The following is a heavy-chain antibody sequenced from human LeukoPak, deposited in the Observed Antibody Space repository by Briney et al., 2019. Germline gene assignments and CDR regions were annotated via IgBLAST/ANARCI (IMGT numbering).Heavy chain of an antibody. J-gene: IGHJ6*02. CDR2: ISGSGGST. D-gene: IGHD3-10*01. Sequence: GGSLRLSCAASGFTSSSYAMSWVRQAPGKGLEWVSAISGSGGSTYYADSVKGRFTISRDNSINTLYLQMSSLIAEDAAVYYCAKSGGLSGSGRLGMDVWGQGTTVTVSS. CDR1: GFTSSSYA. V-gene: IGHV3-23*01. CDR3: AKSGGLSGSGRLGMDV.